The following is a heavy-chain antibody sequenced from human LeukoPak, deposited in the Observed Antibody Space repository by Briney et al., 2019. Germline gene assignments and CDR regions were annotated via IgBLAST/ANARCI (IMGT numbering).Heavy chain of an antibody. D-gene: IGHD2-15*01. V-gene: IGHV4-59*01. CDR3: ARSTPPFYYFDY. CDR2: IYYSGST. Sequence: SETLFLTCTVSGGSISSYYWSWIRQPPGKGLEWIGYIYYSGSTNYNPSLKSRVTISVDTSKNQFSLKLSSVTAADTAVYYCARSTPPFYYFDYWGQGTLVTASS. CDR1: GGSISSYY. J-gene: IGHJ4*02.